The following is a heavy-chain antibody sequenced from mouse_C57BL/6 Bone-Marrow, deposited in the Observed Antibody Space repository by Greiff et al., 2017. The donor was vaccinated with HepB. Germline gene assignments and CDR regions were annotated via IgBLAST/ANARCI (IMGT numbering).Heavy chain of an antibody. V-gene: IGHV1-18*01. Sequence: EVQRVESGPELVKPGASVKIPCKASGYTFTDYNMDWVKQSHGKSLEWIGDINPNNGGTIYNQKFKGKATLTVDKSSSTAYMELRSLTSEDTAVYYCARWGFYYGSSFYWYFDVWGTGTTVTVSS. CDR1: GYTFTDYN. CDR3: ARWGFYYGSSFYWYFDV. J-gene: IGHJ1*03. D-gene: IGHD1-1*01. CDR2: INPNNGGT.